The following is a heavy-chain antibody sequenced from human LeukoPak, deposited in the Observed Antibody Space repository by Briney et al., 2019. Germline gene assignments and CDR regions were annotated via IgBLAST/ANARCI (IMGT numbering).Heavy chain of an antibody. D-gene: IGHD4-17*01. CDR1: GYSLRGGYY. J-gene: IGHJ1*01. CDR3: ARDYNRNDFYGDYRHFYH. V-gene: IGHV4-38-2*02. CDR2: IYYRGST. Sequence: SETLSLTCSVSGYSLRGGYYWGWMRQPPGKGLEWIGSIYYRGSTYYNPSLKGRVTISVDTSRNQFSLKLRSVTAADTAVYYCARDYNRNDFYGDYRHFYHGGPGTLVTVSS.